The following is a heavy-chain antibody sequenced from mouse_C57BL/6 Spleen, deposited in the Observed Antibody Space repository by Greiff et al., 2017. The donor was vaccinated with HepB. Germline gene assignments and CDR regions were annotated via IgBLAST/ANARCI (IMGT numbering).Heavy chain of an antibody. CDR1: GFTFSSYT. J-gene: IGHJ4*01. Sequence: EVQLMESGGGLVKPGGSLKLSCAASGFTFSSYTMSWVRQTPEKRLEWVATISGGGGNTYYPDSVKGRFTISRDNAKNTLYLQMSSLRSEDTALYYCARVDGYYGGAMDYWGQGTSVTVSS. CDR2: ISGGGGNT. CDR3: ARVDGYYGGAMDY. V-gene: IGHV5-9*01. D-gene: IGHD2-3*01.